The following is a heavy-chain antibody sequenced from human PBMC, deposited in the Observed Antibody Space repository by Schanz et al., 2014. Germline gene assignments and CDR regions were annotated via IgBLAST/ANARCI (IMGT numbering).Heavy chain of an antibody. D-gene: IGHD3-10*01. CDR2: LSSDESRK. Sequence: QVQLVESGGGVVQPGGSLRLSCAASGFTFDPYAMHWLRQSPGKGLEWVAVLSSDESRKFYADSEKGRFTISRDSSSNTLYLQVNSLRPEDTADYYCASPALVQGLMPEFYFDYWGQGTLVTVSS. CDR3: ASPALVQGLMPEFYFDY. V-gene: IGHV3-30-3*01. CDR1: GFTFDPYA. J-gene: IGHJ4*02.